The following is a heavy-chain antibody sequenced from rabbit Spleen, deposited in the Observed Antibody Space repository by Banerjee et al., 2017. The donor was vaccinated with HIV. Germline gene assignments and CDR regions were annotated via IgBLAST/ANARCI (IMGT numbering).Heavy chain of an antibody. CDR2: IDAGSSGIT. J-gene: IGHJ6*01. V-gene: IGHV1S45*01. D-gene: IGHD8-1*01. CDR3: ARDAGTSFSTYGMDL. CDR1: GFSFNYSYW. Sequence: QEQLEESGGDLVKPEGSLTLTCTASGFSFNYSYWICWVRQAPGKGLEWIACIDAGSSGITYYASWAKGRFTISKTSSTTVTLQMTSLTAADTATYFCARDAGTSFSTYGMDLWGPGTLVTVS.